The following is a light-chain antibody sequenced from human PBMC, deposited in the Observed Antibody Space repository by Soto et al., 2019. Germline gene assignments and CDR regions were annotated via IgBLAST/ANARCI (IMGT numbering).Light chain of an antibody. J-gene: IGLJ1*01. V-gene: IGLV1-44*01. CDR3: AVWDDSLNGGV. CDR1: SSXIGSNT. CDR2: SNT. Sequence: QSVLTQPPSVSETPGQRVTISCSGSSSXIGSNTVNWYRQLPETAPKLLIYSNTQRPSGVPDRFSGSKSGTSASLAISGLXSXXXXXXXCAVWDDSLNGGVFGTGTKVTVL.